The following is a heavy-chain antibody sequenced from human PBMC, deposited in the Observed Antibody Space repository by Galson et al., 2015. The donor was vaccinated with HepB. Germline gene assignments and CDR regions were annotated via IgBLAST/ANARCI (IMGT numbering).Heavy chain of an antibody. CDR1: DYTFTSYH. J-gene: IGHJ4*02. CDR2: INTYNDNT. Sequence: SVKVSCKASDYTFTSYHITWVRQAPGQGLEWMGWINTYNDNTNYAQKLQGRVTMTTDTSTSTAYMELRNLRSDDTAVYYCARVAVAATWLFDYWGQGTLVTVSS. V-gene: IGHV1-18*04. CDR3: ARVAVAATWLFDY. D-gene: IGHD1-26*01.